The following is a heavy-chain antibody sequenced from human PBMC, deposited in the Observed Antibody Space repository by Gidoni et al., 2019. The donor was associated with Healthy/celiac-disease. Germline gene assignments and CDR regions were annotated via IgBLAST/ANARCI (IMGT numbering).Heavy chain of an antibody. V-gene: IGHV1-46*03. J-gene: IGHJ4*02. CDR1: GYTFTSYY. Sequence: QVQLVQSGAEVKKPGASVKVSCKASGYTFTSYYMHWVRQAPGQGLEWMGIINPSGGSTSYAQKVQGRVTMTRDTATSTVYMELSSLRSEETAVYYWAREGTYYYDSSGPGYYFDYWGQGTLVTVSS. D-gene: IGHD3-22*01. CDR2: INPSGGST. CDR3: AREGTYYYDSSGPGYYFDY.